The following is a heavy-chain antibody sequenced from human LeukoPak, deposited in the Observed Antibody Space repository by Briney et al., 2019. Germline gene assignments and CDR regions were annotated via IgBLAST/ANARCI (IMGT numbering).Heavy chain of an antibody. CDR1: GFTFSDYD. CDR2: ISHDGNKD. V-gene: IGHV3-30*18. CDR3: AKVVSGYHFDY. Sequence: GGSLRLSCAASGFTFSDYDMHWVRQAPGKGLEWVAHISHDGNKDYYVDSVKGRFTISRDNSKNTLSLQINSLRAEDTAVYYCAKVVSGYHFDYWGQGTLVTVSS. D-gene: IGHD5-12*01. J-gene: IGHJ4*02.